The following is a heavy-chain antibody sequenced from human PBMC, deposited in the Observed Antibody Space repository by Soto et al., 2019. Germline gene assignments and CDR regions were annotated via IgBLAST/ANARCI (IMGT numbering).Heavy chain of an antibody. CDR1: GFTFSSYG. V-gene: IGHV3-30*18. D-gene: IGHD3-3*01. Sequence: QVQLVESGGGVVQPGRSLRLSCAASGFTFSSYGMHWVRQAPGKGLEWVADISYDGSNKYYADSVQGRFTISRDNSKNTLYLQLNSPRAEDTAVYYCGKEGVYYDFWSGFGNIWGQVTMVTVSS. J-gene: IGHJ3*02. CDR3: GKEGVYYDFWSGFGNI. CDR2: ISYDGSNK.